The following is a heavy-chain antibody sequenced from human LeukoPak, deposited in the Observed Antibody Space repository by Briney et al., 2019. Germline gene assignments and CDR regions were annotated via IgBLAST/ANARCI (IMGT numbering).Heavy chain of an antibody. CDR1: GFIFSDYN. CDR2: ISSTSSYI. J-gene: IGHJ5*02. Sequence: GGSLRLSCAASGFIFSDYNINWVRQAPGKGLEWVSSISSTSSYIYYADSLKGRFTISRDNAKNSLYLQMNSLRAEDTAVYYCARGTEMATMGSWFDPWGQGTLVTVSS. V-gene: IGHV3-21*01. CDR3: ARGTEMATMGSWFDP. D-gene: IGHD5-24*01.